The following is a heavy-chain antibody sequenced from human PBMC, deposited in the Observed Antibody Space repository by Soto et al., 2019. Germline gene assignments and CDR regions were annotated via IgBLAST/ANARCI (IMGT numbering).Heavy chain of an antibody. D-gene: IGHD6-19*01. J-gene: IGHJ5*02. CDR2: ISWNSGSI. CDR1: GFTFDDYA. V-gene: IGHV3-9*01. Sequence: EVQLVESGGGLVQPGRSLRLSCAASGFTFDDYAMHWVRQAPGKGLEWVSGISWNSGSIGYADSVKGRFTISRDNAQNSLYLQMNSLRAEDTALYYCAKEGGYSSGRYGAWGQGTLVTVSS. CDR3: AKEGGYSSGRYGA.